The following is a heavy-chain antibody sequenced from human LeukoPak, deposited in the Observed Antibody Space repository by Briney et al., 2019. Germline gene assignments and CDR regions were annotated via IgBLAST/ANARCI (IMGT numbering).Heavy chain of an antibody. V-gene: IGHV3-64*04. Sequence: GGSLRLSCSASGFTFSLYAMHWVRQAPGKGLEYVSAINSDGSNIYYADSVKGRFTISRDNSKNTLYLEMNSLRAEDTAVYYCAREGPVARNFDFWGQETLVTVPS. D-gene: IGHD6-19*01. CDR2: INSDGSNI. J-gene: IGHJ4*02. CDR1: GFTFSLYA. CDR3: AREGPVARNFDF.